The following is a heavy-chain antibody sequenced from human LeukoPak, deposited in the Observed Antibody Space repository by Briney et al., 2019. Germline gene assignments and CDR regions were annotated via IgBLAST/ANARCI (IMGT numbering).Heavy chain of an antibody. D-gene: IGHD3-22*01. CDR1: GYTFTSYY. CDR3: ARDRYYYDSSGYYQERAFDY. CDR2: INPSGGST. J-gene: IGHJ4*02. Sequence: ASVKVSCKASGYTFTSYYMHWVRQAPGQGLEWMGIINPSGGSTSYAQKFQGRVTMTRDTSTSTVYMELSSLRSEDTAVYYCARDRYYYDSSGYYQERAFDYWGQGTLVTVSS. V-gene: IGHV1-46*01.